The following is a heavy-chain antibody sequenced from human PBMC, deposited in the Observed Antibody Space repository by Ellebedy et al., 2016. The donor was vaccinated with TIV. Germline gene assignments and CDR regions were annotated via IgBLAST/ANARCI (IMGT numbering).Heavy chain of an antibody. CDR2: TYYRSKWHN. D-gene: IGHD2-15*01. Sequence: SQTLSLTCAISGDSVSSNSATWNWIRQSPSRGLEWLGRTYYRSKWHNEYAISVRCRITINPDTSKNQVSLQLNSVTPVETDAYYWSKATTHFDIWGQGTMVTVSS. V-gene: IGHV6-1*01. CDR3: SKATTHFDI. CDR1: GDSVSSNSAT. J-gene: IGHJ3*02.